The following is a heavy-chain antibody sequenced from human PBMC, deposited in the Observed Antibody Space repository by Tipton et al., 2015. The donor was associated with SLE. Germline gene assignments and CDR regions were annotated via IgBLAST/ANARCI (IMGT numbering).Heavy chain of an antibody. D-gene: IGHD3-22*01. CDR1: GDSISSYY. CDR2: VYCSGST. V-gene: IGHV4-59*01. Sequence: TLSLTCTVSGDSISSYYWSWIRQPPGKGLEWIGYVYCSGSTNYNPSLKSRVTISVDTSKNQFSLKLSSVTAADTAVYYCARDRRPGNYDSSRPFDYWGQGTLVTVSS. CDR3: ARDRRPGNYDSSRPFDY. J-gene: IGHJ4*02.